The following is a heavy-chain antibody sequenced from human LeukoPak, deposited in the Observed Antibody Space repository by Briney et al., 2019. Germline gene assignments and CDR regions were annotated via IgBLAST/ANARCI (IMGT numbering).Heavy chain of an antibody. CDR1: GYTFTSYY. V-gene: IGHV1-46*01. Sequence: ASVKVSCKASGYTFTSYYMPWVRQAPGQGLEWMGIINPSGGSTSYAQKFQGRVTMTRDMSTSTVYMELSSLRSEDTAVYYCARDGVVVAATPYFDYWGQGTLVTVSS. CDR3: ARDGVVVAATPYFDY. CDR2: INPSGGST. J-gene: IGHJ4*02. D-gene: IGHD2-15*01.